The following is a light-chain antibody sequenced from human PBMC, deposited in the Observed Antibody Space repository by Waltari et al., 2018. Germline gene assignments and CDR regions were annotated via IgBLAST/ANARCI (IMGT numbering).Light chain of an antibody. CDR1: QSVSSCY. V-gene: IGKV3-20*01. J-gene: IGKJ1*01. Sequence: EHVLTPSPATLSLSPGERATLSCRASQSVSSCYLAWHQQKRGPPPRLLNDGASTRATVIPDRCGGSGSATDIPLTSSRLDHEYFALYYCQQYGSSPRTFGQGTKVEIK. CDR2: GAS. CDR3: QQYGSSPRT.